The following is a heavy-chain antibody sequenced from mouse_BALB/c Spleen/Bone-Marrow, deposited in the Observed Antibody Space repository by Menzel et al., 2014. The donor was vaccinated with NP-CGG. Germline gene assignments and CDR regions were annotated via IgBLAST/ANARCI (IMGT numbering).Heavy chain of an antibody. CDR2: ISYSGNT. J-gene: IGHJ2*01. CDR3: ARGTGYYFDY. CDR1: GDSITNAY. Sequence: EVKVVESGPSLVKPSQTLSLTCSVTGDSITNAYWNWIRKFPGNKIDYMGYISYSGNTYHNPSLKSRISITRDTSKNQFYLQLNSVTTEDTATYFCARGTGYYFDYWGQGTTLTVSS. D-gene: IGHD3-3*01. V-gene: IGHV3-8*02.